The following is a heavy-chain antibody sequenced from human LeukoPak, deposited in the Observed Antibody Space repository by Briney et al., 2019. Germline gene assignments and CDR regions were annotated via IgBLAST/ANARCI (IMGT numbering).Heavy chain of an antibody. D-gene: IGHD2-2*01. CDR1: GGSISSGGYY. Sequence: SETLSLTCTVSGGSISSGGYYWSWIRQHPGKGLEWIGYIYYSGSTYYNPSLKSRATISVDTSKNQFSLKVNSVTAADTAVYYCARTYCTSTTCWGYFDYWGQGTLVTVSS. V-gene: IGHV4-31*03. J-gene: IGHJ4*01. CDR3: ARTYCTSTTCWGYFDY. CDR2: IYYSGST.